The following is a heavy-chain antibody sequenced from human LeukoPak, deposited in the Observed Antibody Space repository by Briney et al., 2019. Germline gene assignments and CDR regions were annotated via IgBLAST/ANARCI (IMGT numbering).Heavy chain of an antibody. CDR2: IYSGGST. CDR3: ASYSLLGAIDAFDI. CDR1: GFTFSSYA. Sequence: GGSLRLSCAASGFTFSSYAMSWVRQAPGKGLEWVSVIYSGGSTYYADSVKGRFTISRDNSKNTLYLQMNSLRAEDTAVYYCASYSLLGAIDAFDIWGQGTMVTVSS. J-gene: IGHJ3*02. D-gene: IGHD1-26*01. V-gene: IGHV3-53*01.